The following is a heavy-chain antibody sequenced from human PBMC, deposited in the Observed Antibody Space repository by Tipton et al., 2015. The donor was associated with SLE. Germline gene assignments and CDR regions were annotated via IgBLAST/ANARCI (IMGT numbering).Heavy chain of an antibody. J-gene: IGHJ5*02. CDR3: ATMVNYYDSRPDNWFDP. CDR1: GGSISSGSYY. Sequence: LRLSCTVSGGSISSGSYYWSWIRQPAGKGLEWIGEINHSGSTNYNPSLKSRVTISVDTSKNQFSLKLNSMTAADTAVYYCATMVNYYDSRPDNWFDPWGQGTLVTVSS. D-gene: IGHD3-22*01. CDR2: INHSGST. V-gene: IGHV4-61*09.